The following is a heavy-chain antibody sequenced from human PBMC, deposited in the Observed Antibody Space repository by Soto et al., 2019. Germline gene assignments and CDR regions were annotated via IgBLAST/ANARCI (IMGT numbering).Heavy chain of an antibody. CDR1: GYSFTSYW. Sequence: PVASLEISGKVSGYSFTSYWIGWVRQMPGKSLEWMGIIYPFYSDTIYSPSFQVQFTISADKSISIAYLQWSSLKASDTAMYYCATSVAGRYAYYGMGVWGEGTTVTVSS. D-gene: IGHD6-19*01. CDR3: ATSVAGRYAYYGMGV. V-gene: IGHV5-51*01. J-gene: IGHJ6*02. CDR2: IYPFYSDT.